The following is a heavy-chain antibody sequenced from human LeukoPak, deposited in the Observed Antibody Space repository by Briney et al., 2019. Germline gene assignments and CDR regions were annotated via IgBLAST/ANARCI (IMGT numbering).Heavy chain of an antibody. D-gene: IGHD3-3*01. CDR2: MNPNSGNT. V-gene: IGHV1-8*01. CDR1: GYTFTSYD. CDR3: AREWTIFGVVTNVYYFDY. J-gene: IGHJ4*02. Sequence: ASVKVSCKASGYTFTSYDINWVRQATGQGLEWMGWMNPNSGNTGYAQKFQGRVTMTRNTSISTAYMELSSLRSEDTAVYYCAREWTIFGVVTNVYYFDYWGQGALVTVSS.